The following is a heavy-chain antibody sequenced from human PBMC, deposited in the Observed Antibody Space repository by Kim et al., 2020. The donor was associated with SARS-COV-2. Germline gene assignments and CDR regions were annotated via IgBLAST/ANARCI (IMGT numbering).Heavy chain of an antibody. CDR2: IVVGSANT. D-gene: IGHD5-12*01. Sequence: SVKVSCKTSGFTFTSSAAQWVRQARGQRLEWIGWIVVGSANTNYAQKFQERVTITRDMSTSTAYMELTSLRSDDTAVYYCSAGLFVLGYSGYLHYYYYG. J-gene: IGHJ6*01. CDR3: SAGLFVLGYSGYLHYYYYG. V-gene: IGHV1-58*01. CDR1: GFTFTSSA.